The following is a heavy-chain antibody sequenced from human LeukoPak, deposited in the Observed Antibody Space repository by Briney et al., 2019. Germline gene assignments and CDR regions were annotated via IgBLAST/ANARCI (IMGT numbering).Heavy chain of an antibody. CDR1: GYTFTSYY. J-gene: IGHJ3*02. V-gene: IGHV1-46*01. CDR3: SRVESWEHSGSPQDVLDI. D-gene: IGHD1-26*01. CDR2: INPSGGST. Sequence: ASVKVSCRASGYTFTSYYMHWWRQDPGQGLEGMGIINPSGGSTSYAQKFQGRGTMTTDMSTSNVYMEQTSLRSEDAAADYYSRVESWEHSGSPQDVLDIWGKGKMVNVST.